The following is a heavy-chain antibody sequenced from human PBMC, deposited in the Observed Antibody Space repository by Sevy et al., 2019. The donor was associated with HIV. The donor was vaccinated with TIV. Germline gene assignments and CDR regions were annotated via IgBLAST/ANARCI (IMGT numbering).Heavy chain of an antibody. CDR1: GFTFSSYS. V-gene: IGHV3-48*02. J-gene: IGHJ6*02. CDR2: ISSSSSTI. CDR3: AREAWNYGTSPYRMDV. Sequence: GGSLRLSCAASGFTFSSYSMNWVRQAPGKGLEWVSYISSSSSTIYYADSVKGRFTISRDNAKNSLYLQMNSLRDEDTAVYYCAREAWNYGTSPYRMDVWGQGTTVTVSS. D-gene: IGHD1-7*01.